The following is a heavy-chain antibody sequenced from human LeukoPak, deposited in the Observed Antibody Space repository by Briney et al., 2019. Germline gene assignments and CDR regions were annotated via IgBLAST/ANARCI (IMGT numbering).Heavy chain of an antibody. V-gene: IGHV4-59*01. Sequence: SETLSLTCAVSGGSISPYFWSWIRQPPGKGLELIGYIYHSGNTNYNPSLESRVTISVDTSKNQFSLKLSSVTAADTAVYYCARTGKNWESGYGMDVWGQGTTVTVSS. J-gene: IGHJ6*02. CDR1: GGSISPYF. CDR2: IYHSGNT. CDR3: ARTGKNWESGYGMDV. D-gene: IGHD7-27*01.